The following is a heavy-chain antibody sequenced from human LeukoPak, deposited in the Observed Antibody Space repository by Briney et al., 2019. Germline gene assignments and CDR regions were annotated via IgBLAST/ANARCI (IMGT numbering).Heavy chain of an antibody. V-gene: IGHV1-2*06. D-gene: IGHD3-22*01. CDR2: INPNSGGT. Sequence: GASVKVSCKVSGYTLTELSMHWVRQAPGQGLEWMERINPNSGGTNYAQKFQGRVTMTRDTSISTVYMELSRLRSDDTAVYYCARVGYYESSGYYEYWGQGTLVTVSS. J-gene: IGHJ4*02. CDR3: ARVGYYESSGYYEY. CDR1: GYTLTELS.